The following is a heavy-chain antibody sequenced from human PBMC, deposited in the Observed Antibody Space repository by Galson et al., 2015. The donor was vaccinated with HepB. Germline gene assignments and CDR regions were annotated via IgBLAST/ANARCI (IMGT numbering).Heavy chain of an antibody. Sequence: SETLSLTCSVSHGSIKNYYWSWIRQSPGKRPEWIGYIRYTGDTTYNPSLGYRVGMSVDTSINQVSLWLTSVTAADTAVYYCARHPGRGSVGYAFDLWGQGTLVTVSA. CDR2: IRYTGDT. J-gene: IGHJ4*02. CDR1: HGSIKNYY. V-gene: IGHV4-59*08. D-gene: IGHD5-12*01. CDR3: ARHPGRGSVGYAFDL.